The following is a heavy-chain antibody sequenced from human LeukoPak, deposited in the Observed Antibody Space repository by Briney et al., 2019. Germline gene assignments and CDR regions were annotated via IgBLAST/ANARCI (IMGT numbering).Heavy chain of an antibody. Sequence: PGGSLRLSCAASGFTLSSYSMNWVRQAPGKGLEWVSYISSSSGTIYYADSVKGRFTISRDNAKNSLYLQMNSLRAEDTAVYYCARLAGMWFGEPDHDAFDIWGQGTMVTVSS. CDR3: ARLAGMWFGEPDHDAFDI. J-gene: IGHJ3*02. CDR2: ISSSSGTI. CDR1: GFTLSSYS. V-gene: IGHV3-48*01. D-gene: IGHD3-10*01.